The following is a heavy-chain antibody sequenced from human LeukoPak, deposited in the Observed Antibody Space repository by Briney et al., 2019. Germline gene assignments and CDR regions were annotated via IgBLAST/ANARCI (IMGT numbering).Heavy chain of an antibody. CDR3: ATCNGDCYFNF. J-gene: IGHJ4*02. V-gene: IGHV3-15*01. CDR2: IKSKAVGETT. D-gene: IGHD2-21*02. CDR1: GLTFSSYA. Sequence: PGGSLRLSCAASGLTFSSYAMSWVRQAPGKGLEWVARIKSKAVGETTSYAAPVKGIFSISRDDSTDTLYLQMSSLKIEDTAVYYCATCNGDCYFNFWGQGTLVTVSS.